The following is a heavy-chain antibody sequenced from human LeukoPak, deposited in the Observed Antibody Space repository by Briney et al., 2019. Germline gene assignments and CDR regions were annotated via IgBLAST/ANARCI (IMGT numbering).Heavy chain of an antibody. CDR1: GFPFNVQT. D-gene: IGHD1-26*01. CDR2: MREDGREI. V-gene: IGHV3-7*01. CDR3: ARGGATRGRFEN. Sequence: GGSLRLSCAASGFPFNVQTMSWVRQVPGKGLDWVASMREDGREIYYVDSAKGRFTISRDNPKNSLYLQMNFLRAEDTAVYYCARGGATRGRFENWGQGTLVTVTS. J-gene: IGHJ4*02.